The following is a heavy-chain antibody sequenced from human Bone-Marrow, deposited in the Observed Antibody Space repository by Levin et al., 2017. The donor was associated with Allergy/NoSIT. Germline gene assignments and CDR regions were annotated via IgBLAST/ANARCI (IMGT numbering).Heavy chain of an antibody. CDR2: ISPTGGSA. CDR1: GFTFSNYA. CDR3: AKDGRFLEWLYWFDS. D-gene: IGHD3-3*01. V-gene: IGHV3-23*01. Sequence: GGSLRLSCATSGFTFSNYAMTWVRQAPGKGLQWVSSISPTGGSAYYADSLKDRFTISRDNSGDILYLEMDNLRAEDTAVYYCAKDGRFLEWLYWFDSWGQGSLVTVSS. J-gene: IGHJ5*01.